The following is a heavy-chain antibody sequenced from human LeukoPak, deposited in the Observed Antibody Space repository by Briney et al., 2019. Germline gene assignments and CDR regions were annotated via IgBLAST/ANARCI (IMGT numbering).Heavy chain of an antibody. CDR1: GGSISNSNW. D-gene: IGHD1/OR15-1a*01. CDR2: IYHSGST. V-gene: IGHV4-4*02. Sequence: SETLSLTCAVSGGSISNSNWWTWVRQPPGKGLEWIGEIYHSGSTNFNPSLKSRVTISVDTSKNQFSLKLSSVTAADTAVYYCAREEHPPSRAFDIWGQGTMVTVSS. CDR3: AREEHPPSRAFDI. J-gene: IGHJ3*02.